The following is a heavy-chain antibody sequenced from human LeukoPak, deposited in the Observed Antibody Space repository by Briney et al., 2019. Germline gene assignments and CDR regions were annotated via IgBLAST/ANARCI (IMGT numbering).Heavy chain of an antibody. CDR1: GGSISSYY. J-gene: IGHJ3*02. CDR2: IYTSGST. D-gene: IGHD6-19*01. CDR3: ARDPDSSGWYHAFDI. Sequence: SSETLSLTCTVSGGSISSYYWSWIRQPAGKGLEWIGRIYTSGSTNYNPSLKSRVTMSVDTSKNQFSLKLSSVTAADTAVYYCARDPDSSGWYHAFDIWGQGTMVTVSS. V-gene: IGHV4-4*07.